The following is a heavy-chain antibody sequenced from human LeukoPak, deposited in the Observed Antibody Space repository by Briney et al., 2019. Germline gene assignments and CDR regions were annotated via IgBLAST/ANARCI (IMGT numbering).Heavy chain of an antibody. V-gene: IGHV3-21*01. D-gene: IGHD1-26*01. J-gene: IGHJ4*02. CDR3: ARAGEWELRGGYYFDY. Sequence: GGSLRLSCAASGFTFSSCSMNWVRQAPGKGLEWVSSISSSSSYIYYADSVKGRFTISRDNAKNSLYLQMNSLRAEDTAVYYCARAGEWELRGGYYFDYWGQGALVTVSS. CDR1: GFTFSSCS. CDR2: ISSSSSYI.